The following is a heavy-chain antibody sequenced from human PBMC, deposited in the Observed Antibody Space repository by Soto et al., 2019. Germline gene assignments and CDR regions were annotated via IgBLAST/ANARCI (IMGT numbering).Heavy chain of an antibody. CDR3: AKDKGVFNWATSYFDY. D-gene: IGHD1-1*01. CDR2: TSYDGNNE. Sequence: PGGSLSLACAASGFTFSSYAMHWVRQAPGKGLEWVALTSYDGNNEYYTDSVKGRFTVSRDNSKNTLFLQMNSLRPEDTSVYYCAKDKGVFNWATSYFDYWGQGALVTVSS. V-gene: IGHV3-30*18. J-gene: IGHJ4*02. CDR1: GFTFSSYA.